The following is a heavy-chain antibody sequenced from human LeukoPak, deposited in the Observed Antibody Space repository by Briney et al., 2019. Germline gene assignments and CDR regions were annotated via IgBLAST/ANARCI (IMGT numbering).Heavy chain of an antibody. CDR3: ARDSSGWLNWFDP. CDR2: IKQDGSEK. J-gene: IGHJ5*02. Sequence: GGSLRLSCEASGFTFDDYGMNWVRQAPGKGLEWVANIKQDGSEKYYVDSVKGRFTISRDNAKNSLYLQMNSLRAEDTAVYYCARDSSGWLNWFDPWGQGTLVTVSS. D-gene: IGHD6-19*01. V-gene: IGHV3-7*01. CDR1: GFTFDDYG.